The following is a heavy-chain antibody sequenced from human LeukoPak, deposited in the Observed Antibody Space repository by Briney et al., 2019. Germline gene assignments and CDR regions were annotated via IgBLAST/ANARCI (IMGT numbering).Heavy chain of an antibody. Sequence: GSLRLSCAASGFTFSSYAMSWVRQAPGKGLEWVSAISGSGTSTYYADSVKGRFTISRDNSESTLYLQMNSLRAEDTAVYYCAKDLGRGYSYGYFDYWGQGTLVTVSS. D-gene: IGHD5-18*01. CDR3: AKDLGRGYSYGYFDY. CDR1: GFTFSSYA. CDR2: ISGSGTST. J-gene: IGHJ4*02. V-gene: IGHV3-23*01.